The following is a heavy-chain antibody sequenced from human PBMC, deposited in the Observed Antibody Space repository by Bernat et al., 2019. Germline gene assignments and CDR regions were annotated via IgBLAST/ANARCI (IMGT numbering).Heavy chain of an antibody. CDR1: GFSFSSYG. J-gene: IGHJ4*03. D-gene: IGHD2-21*01. V-gene: IGHV3-30*18. CDR3: AKGGESFPDIDY. Sequence: QVQLVESGGGVVQPGRSLRPPCAAPGFSFSSYGMHWVCQAPGKGLEWVAIISYHGSNKYYADSVKGRFTISRDNSKNTLYLQMNSLGAEDTAVYYCAKGGESFPDIDYWGQGTLVTVSS. CDR2: ISYHGSNK.